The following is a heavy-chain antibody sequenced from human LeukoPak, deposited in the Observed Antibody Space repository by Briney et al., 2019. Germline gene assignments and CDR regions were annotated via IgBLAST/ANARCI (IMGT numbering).Heavy chain of an antibody. CDR1: GGSVRSDDYY. J-gene: IGHJ4*02. D-gene: IGHD5-12*01. CDR2: ITYSGST. CDR3: ARGGVGGYDYFDS. V-gene: IGHV4-30-4*01. Sequence: PSETLSLTCTVSGGSVRSDDYYWSWIRQPPGKGLEWLGHITYSGSTDYSPSLKSRVSISVDTSKNQFSLSLNSVTVADTAVYYCARGGVGGYDYFDSWGQGTLVTVSS.